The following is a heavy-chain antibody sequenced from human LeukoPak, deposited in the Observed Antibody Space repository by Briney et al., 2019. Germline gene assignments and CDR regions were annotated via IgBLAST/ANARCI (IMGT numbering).Heavy chain of an antibody. D-gene: IGHD6-19*01. J-gene: IGHJ4*02. Sequence: PGRSLRLSCAASGFTFSSYGMHWVRQAPGKGLEWVAVISYDGSNKYYADSVKGRFTISRDNSKNTLYLQMNSLRAEDTAVYYCARDHWYSSGWYEGYFDYWGQGTLVTVSS. V-gene: IGHV3-30*03. CDR3: ARDHWYSSGWYEGYFDY. CDR2: ISYDGSNK. CDR1: GFTFSSYG.